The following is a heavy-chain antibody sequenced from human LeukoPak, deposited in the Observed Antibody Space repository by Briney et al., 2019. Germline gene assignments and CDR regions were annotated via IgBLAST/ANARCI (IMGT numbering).Heavy chain of an antibody. J-gene: IGHJ4*02. Sequence: PGGSLRLSCAASGLTFSSYWMSWVRQAPEKGLEWVAKIKPDGSEIYHVDSVEGRFTISRDNAQNSLYLQMNSLRAEDTAVYYCATSRFYLESWGQGTLVTVSS. CDR2: IKPDGSEI. CDR3: ATSRFYLES. CDR1: GLTFSSYW. V-gene: IGHV3-7*01.